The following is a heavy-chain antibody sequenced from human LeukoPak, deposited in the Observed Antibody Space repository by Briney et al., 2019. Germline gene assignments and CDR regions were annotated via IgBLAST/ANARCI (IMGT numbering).Heavy chain of an antibody. Sequence: PSETLSLTCTVSGGSISSGGYYWSWIRQHPGKGLEWIGYIYYSGSTYYNPSLKSRVTISVDTSKNQFSLKLSSVTAADTAVYYCAREWDTAGTGWFDPWGQGTLVTVSS. D-gene: IGHD1-1*01. CDR1: GGSISSGGYY. CDR3: AREWDTAGTGWFDP. CDR2: IYYSGST. J-gene: IGHJ5*02. V-gene: IGHV4-31*03.